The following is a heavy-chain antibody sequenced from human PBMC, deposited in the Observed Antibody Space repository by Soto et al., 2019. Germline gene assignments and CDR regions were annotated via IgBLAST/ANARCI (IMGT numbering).Heavy chain of an antibody. J-gene: IGHJ6*02. CDR1: GITFSSYS. CDR2: ISSSSSYI. V-gene: IGHV3-21*01. Sequence: EVQLVESGGGLVKPGGSLRLSCAASGITFSSYSMNWVRQAPGKGLEWVSSISSSSSYIYYADSVKGRFTISRDNAKNSLYLQMNSLRAEDTAVYYCERDLPSYIFARPEGRADVWGQGTTATVSS. D-gene: IGHD6-6*01. CDR3: ERDLPSYIFARPEGRADV.